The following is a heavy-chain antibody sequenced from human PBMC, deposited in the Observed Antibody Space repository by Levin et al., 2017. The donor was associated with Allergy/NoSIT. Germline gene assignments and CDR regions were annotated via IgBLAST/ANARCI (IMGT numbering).Heavy chain of an antibody. Sequence: SETLSLTCTVSGGSISSYYWTWLRQPPGKGLEWIGYVYHTGNTNYHPSLESRVTISVDTSKSQLSLRLSSVTAADTAVYYCVSYSRHCSTSSCYVFDYWGQGTLVTVSS. CDR2: VYHTGNT. V-gene: IGHV4-59*01. D-gene: IGHD2-2*01. CDR1: GGSISSYY. CDR3: VSYSRHCSTSSCYVFDY. J-gene: IGHJ4*02.